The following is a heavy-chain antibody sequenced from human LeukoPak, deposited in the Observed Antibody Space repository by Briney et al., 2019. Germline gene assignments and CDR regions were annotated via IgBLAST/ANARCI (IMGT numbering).Heavy chain of an antibody. CDR2: ISGGGST. CDR1: RFTFSLYA. CDR3: ARGGDTIGSIRSPFDI. J-gene: IGHJ3*02. Sequence: GGSLRLSCATSRFTFSLYAMHWVRQAPGKGLEWVSAISGGGSTYYADSVKGRFIISRDNSKNTVYLQLNSLRAEDTAVYYCARGGDTIGSIRSPFDIWGQGTMVTVSS. V-gene: IGHV3-53*01. D-gene: IGHD3-22*01.